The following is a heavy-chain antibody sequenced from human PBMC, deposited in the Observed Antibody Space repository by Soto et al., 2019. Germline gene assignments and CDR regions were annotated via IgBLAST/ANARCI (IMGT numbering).Heavy chain of an antibody. J-gene: IGHJ4*02. D-gene: IGHD2-8*01. V-gene: IGHV5-51*01. CDR1: GYSFTNYW. CDR3: ASSVMVTYTMNYFDL. CDR2: IYPADSDT. Sequence: GESVKISCKGSGYSFTNYWIAWVRQMPGKGLEWMGIIYPADSDTKYSPSFQGQVTISADKSTKTAYLQWSSLKASDTAMYYCASSVMVTYTMNYFDLWGQGVLVTSPQ.